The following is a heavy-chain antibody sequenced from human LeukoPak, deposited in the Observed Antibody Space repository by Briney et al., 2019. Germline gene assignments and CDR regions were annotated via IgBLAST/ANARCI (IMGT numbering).Heavy chain of an antibody. J-gene: IGHJ4*02. Sequence: GESLKISCKGSGYSFASYWIAWVRQMPGKGLEWMGVIYPGNSDITYSPSFQGQVTISADKSVSTAYLHWSSLKAPDTAIYYCARHLSSITSCPNYWGQGTLVTVPS. CDR2: IYPGNSDI. V-gene: IGHV5-51*01. CDR3: ARHLSSITSCPNY. D-gene: IGHD2-2*01. CDR1: GYSFASYW.